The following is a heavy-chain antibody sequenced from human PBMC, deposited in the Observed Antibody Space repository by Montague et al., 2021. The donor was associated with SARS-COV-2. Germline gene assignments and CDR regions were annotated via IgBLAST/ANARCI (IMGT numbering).Heavy chain of an antibody. Sequence: SETLSLTCTVSGGSITNNIDSWAWIRQPPGKGLEWIGSIYYTGTTYYNPSLKSRVTISVVTSKNHFTLKLSSVTAAETAVYYCARLKRYFDSSGSSSAFDFWGQGIKVTVSS. CDR1: GGSITNNIDS. J-gene: IGHJ3*01. CDR3: ARLKRYFDSSGSSSAFDF. V-gene: IGHV4-39*02. CDR2: IYYTGTT. D-gene: IGHD3-22*01.